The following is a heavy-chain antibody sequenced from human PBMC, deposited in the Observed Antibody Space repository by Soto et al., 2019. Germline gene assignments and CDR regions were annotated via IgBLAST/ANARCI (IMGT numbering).Heavy chain of an antibody. CDR2: IYYSGST. Sequence: SETLSLTCTVSGGSISSGDYYWSWIRQPPGKGLEWIGYIYYSGSTYYNPSLKSRVTISVDTSKNQFSLKLSSVTAADTAVYYCARARLEDVWDSSGYYPYYFDYWGQGTLVTVSS. CDR1: GGSISSGDYY. V-gene: IGHV4-30-4*01. D-gene: IGHD3-22*01. CDR3: ARARLEDVWDSSGYYPYYFDY. J-gene: IGHJ4*02.